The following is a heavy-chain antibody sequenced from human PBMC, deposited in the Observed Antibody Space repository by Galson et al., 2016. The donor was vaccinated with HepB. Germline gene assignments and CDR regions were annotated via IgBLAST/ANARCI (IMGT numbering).Heavy chain of an antibody. CDR2: ISWNSISI. CDR1: GIIFDDYA. Sequence: SLRLSCAASGIIFDDYAMHWVRQAPGKGLEWVSGISWNSISIGYADSVKGRFTISRDNAKNSLYLQMSSLRPEDTALYYCAKDLGDYYESSGNNAFDIWGQGTMVTVSS. J-gene: IGHJ3*02. D-gene: IGHD3-22*01. CDR3: AKDLGDYYESSGNNAFDI. V-gene: IGHV3-9*01.